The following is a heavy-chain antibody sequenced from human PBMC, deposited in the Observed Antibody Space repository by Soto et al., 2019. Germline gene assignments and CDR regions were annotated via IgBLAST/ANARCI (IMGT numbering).Heavy chain of an antibody. D-gene: IGHD6-13*01. CDR2: IDSDGSRT. Sequence: GGSLRLSCAASGFTFSSYWMHWVRQAPGKGLVWVSEIDSDGSRTNYADSVKGRFTISRDNAKNTLYLQMNSLRAEDKAVYYCASLSAQVDYWGQGTLVTVSS. CDR1: GFTFSSYW. J-gene: IGHJ4*02. CDR3: ASLSAQVDY. V-gene: IGHV3-74*01.